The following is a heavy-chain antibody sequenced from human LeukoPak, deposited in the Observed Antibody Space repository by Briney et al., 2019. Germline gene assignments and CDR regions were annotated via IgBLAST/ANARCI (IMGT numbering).Heavy chain of an antibody. CDR3: AKSHHVTAIDY. CDR1: GFTFNTYG. J-gene: IGHJ4*02. CDR2: ISYDGSNK. D-gene: IGHD2-21*02. Sequence: GGSLRLSCAVSGFTFNTYGIHWVRQTPGKGLEWVALISYDGSNKYYADSVKGRFTISRDNSKNTLYLQMNSLRADDTAVYYCAKSHHVTAIDYWGQGTLVTVSS. V-gene: IGHV3-30*18.